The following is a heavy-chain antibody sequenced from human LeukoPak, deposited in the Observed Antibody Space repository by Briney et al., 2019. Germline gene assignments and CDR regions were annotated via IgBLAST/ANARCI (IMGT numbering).Heavy chain of an antibody. D-gene: IGHD6-6*01. CDR3: ARGSPDSSSSVDFDY. CDR2: ISYDGSNK. CDR1: GFTFSSYA. J-gene: IGHJ4*02. V-gene: IGHV3-30*04. Sequence: GGSLRLSCAASGFTFSSYAMHWVRQTPGKGLEWVAFISYDGSNKYYADSVKGRFTISRDNAKNTLYLQMSSLRVEDTAVYYCARGSPDSSSSVDFDYWGQGTLVTVSS.